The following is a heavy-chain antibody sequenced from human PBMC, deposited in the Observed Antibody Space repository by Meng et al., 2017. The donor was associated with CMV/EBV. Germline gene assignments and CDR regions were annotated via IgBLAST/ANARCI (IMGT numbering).Heavy chain of an antibody. CDR3: ASDGAGRLPLFADY. Sequence: GESLKISCAASGFTFSSYGMHWVRQAPGKGLEWVAFIRYDGSNKDYADSVKGRFTISRDNSKNTLYLQMNSLRAEDTAVYYCASDGAGRLPLFADYWGQGTLVTVSS. V-gene: IGHV3-30*02. D-gene: IGHD2-21*01. CDR1: GFTFSSYG. CDR2: IRYDGSNK. J-gene: IGHJ4*02.